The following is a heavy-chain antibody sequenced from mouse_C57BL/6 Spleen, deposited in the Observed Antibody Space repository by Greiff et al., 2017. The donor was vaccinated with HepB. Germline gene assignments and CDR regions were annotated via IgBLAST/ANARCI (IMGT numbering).Heavy chain of an antibody. D-gene: IGHD3-1*01. Sequence: QVQLKQSGPELVKPGASVKISCKASGYAFSSSWMNWVKQRPGKGLEWIGRIYPGDGDTNYNGKFKGKATLTADKSSSTAYMQLRSLTSEDSAVYFCARSGYGYFDYWGQGTTLTVSS. CDR3: ARSGYGYFDY. CDR1: GYAFSSSW. CDR2: IYPGDGDT. V-gene: IGHV1-82*01. J-gene: IGHJ2*01.